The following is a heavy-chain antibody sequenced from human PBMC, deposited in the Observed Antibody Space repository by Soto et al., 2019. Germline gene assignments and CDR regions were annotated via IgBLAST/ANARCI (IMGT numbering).Heavy chain of an antibody. J-gene: IGHJ3*02. CDR1: GYTFTIYA. CDR3: ARDDCSGGSCYPPTGAFDI. CDR2: INAVNGKT. V-gene: IGHV1-3*05. D-gene: IGHD2-15*01. Sequence: QVQLVQSGAEEKKPGASVKVSCKASGYTFTIYAIHWVRQAPGQRLEWMGWINAVNGKTKYSQKFRGRVTIAGDTSASTAYMELSSLRSEDTAVYYCARDDCSGGSCYPPTGAFDIWGQGTMVTVSS.